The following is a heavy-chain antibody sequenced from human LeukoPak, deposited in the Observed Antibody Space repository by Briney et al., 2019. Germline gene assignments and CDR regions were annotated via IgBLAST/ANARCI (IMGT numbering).Heavy chain of an antibody. D-gene: IGHD6-6*01. CDR3: ATDSSSYDAFDI. CDR1: GGSISSSSYY. V-gene: IGHV4-39*07. Sequence: PSETLSLTCTVSGGSISSSSYYWGWIRQPPGKGLEWIGNIYYSGSTYYNPSLKSRVTISVDTSKNQFSLKLSSVTAADTAVYHCATDSSSYDAFDIWGQGTMVTVSS. CDR2: IYYSGST. J-gene: IGHJ3*02.